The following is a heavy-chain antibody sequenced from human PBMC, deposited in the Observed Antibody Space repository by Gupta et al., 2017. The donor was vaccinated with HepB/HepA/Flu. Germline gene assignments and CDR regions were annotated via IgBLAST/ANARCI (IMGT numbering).Heavy chain of an antibody. D-gene: IGHD3-16*01. J-gene: IGHJ2*01. CDR2: IIPILGIA. Sequence: QVQLVQSGAEVKTPGSSVKVSCKASGGTFSSYAISWVRQPPGQGLEWMGRIIPILGIANYAQKFQGRVTITADKSTSTAYMELSSLRSEDTAVYYCARVPRYVDKTWYFDLWGRGTLVTVSS. V-gene: IGHV1-69*04. CDR3: ARVPRYVDKTWYFDL. CDR1: GGTFSSYA.